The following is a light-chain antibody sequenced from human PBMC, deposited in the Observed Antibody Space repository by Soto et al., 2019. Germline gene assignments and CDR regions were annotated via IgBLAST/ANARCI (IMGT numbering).Light chain of an antibody. Sequence: QSALTQPASVSGSPGQSSTISCTGTISDVGGYNYVSWYQQHPGKAPELMIYDVTTRPSGVSNRFSGSKSGNTASLTISGLQAEDEADYYCSSYTSTSTNVVFGGGTKLTVL. V-gene: IGLV2-14*01. J-gene: IGLJ2*01. CDR1: ISDVGGYNY. CDR3: SSYTSTSTNVV. CDR2: DVT.